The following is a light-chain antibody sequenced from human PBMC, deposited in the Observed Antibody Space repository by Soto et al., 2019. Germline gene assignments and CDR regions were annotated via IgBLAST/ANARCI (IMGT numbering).Light chain of an antibody. CDR3: QQYNIWPPLT. V-gene: IGKV3-15*01. J-gene: IGKJ4*01. CDR1: QSVSTN. Sequence: EVVMTQSPATLSVSPGEGATLSCRASQSVSTNLAWYLQKPGQAPRLLIYGASTRATGIPARFSGSGSGTDFTLTISSLQSEDFGIYCCQQYNIWPPLTFGGGTKVEIK. CDR2: GAS.